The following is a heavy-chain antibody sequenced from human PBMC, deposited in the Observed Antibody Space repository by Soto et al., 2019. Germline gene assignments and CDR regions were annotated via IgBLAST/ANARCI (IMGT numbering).Heavy chain of an antibody. CDR1: GGSISSYY. CDR2: IYYSEST. J-gene: IGHJ4*02. CDR3: ARAYGDYVFDY. Sequence: QVRLQESGPGLVKPSETLSLTCTVSGGSISSYYWSWIRQPPGKGLEWIGYIYYSESTNYNPSLKSRVTISVDTSKNQFSLKLSSVTAADTAVYYCARAYGDYVFDYWGQGTLVTVSS. D-gene: IGHD4-17*01. V-gene: IGHV4-59*01.